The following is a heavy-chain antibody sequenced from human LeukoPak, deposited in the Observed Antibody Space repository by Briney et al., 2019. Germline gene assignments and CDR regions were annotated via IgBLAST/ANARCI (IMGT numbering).Heavy chain of an antibody. J-gene: IGHJ4*02. V-gene: IGHV4-39*01. CDR3: ATTYYYDSSGYSPYYFDY. CDR2: IYYSGST. CDR1: GGSISSSSYY. D-gene: IGHD3-22*01. Sequence: PSETLSLTCTVSGGSISSSSYYWGWIRQPPGKGLEWLGSIYYSGSTYYDPSLKGRVTISVDTSKNQFSLKLSSVTAADTAVYYCATTYYYDSSGYSPYYFDYWGQGTLVTVSS.